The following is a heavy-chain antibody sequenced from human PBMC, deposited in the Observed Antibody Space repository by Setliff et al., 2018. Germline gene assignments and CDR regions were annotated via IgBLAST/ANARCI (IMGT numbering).Heavy chain of an antibody. D-gene: IGHD3-22*01. CDR2: ISASGRTI. CDR3: ARDRLHYYDSSGSDAFDI. J-gene: IGHJ3*02. CDR1: RFTFSNYA. Sequence: GGSLRLSCAASRFTFSNYAMSWVRQAPGKGLEWVSAISASGRTIYYADSVKGRFTISRDNAKNSLYLQMNSLRAEDTAVYYCARDRLHYYDSSGSDAFDIWGQGTMVTVSS. V-gene: IGHV3-11*01.